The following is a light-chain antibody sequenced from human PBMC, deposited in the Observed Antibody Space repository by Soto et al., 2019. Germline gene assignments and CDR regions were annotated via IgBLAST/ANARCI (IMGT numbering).Light chain of an antibody. J-gene: IGKJ1*01. CDR2: AAS. Sequence: DIQMTQSPASLSASIGDRVTITCRASQGISNYLAWYQQKPGKVPKLLIYAASTLQSGVPSRFSGSGSGTDFTLNISSLQPEDVATYYCQKYLSALWTFGQGTKVEIK. V-gene: IGKV1-27*01. CDR3: QKYLSALWT. CDR1: QGISNY.